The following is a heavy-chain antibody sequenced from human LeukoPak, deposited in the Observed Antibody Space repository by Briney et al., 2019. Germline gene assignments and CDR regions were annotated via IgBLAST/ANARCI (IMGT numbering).Heavy chain of an antibody. D-gene: IGHD2-2*01. J-gene: IGHJ4*02. Sequence: SETLSLTCAVYGGSFSGYYWSWIRQPPGKGLEWIGEINHSGSTNYNPSLKIRVTISVDTSKNQFSLKLSSVTAADTAVYYCARGRTGWRDYWGQGTLVTVSS. CDR3: ARGRTGWRDY. V-gene: IGHV4-34*01. CDR1: GGSFSGYY. CDR2: INHSGST.